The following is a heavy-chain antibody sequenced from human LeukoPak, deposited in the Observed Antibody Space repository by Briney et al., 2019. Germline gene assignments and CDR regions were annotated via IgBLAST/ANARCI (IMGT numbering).Heavy chain of an antibody. CDR2: ISGSGGST. CDR1: GFTFSSYA. J-gene: IGHJ4*02. CDR3: AKRSYSSGWSFDY. V-gene: IGHV3-23*01. D-gene: IGHD6-19*01. Sequence: GGSLRLSCAASGFTFSSYAMSWVRQAPGKGLEWVSAISGSGGSTYYADSVKGRSTISRDNSKNTLYLQMNSLRAEDTAVYYCAKRSYSSGWSFDYWGQGTLVTVSS.